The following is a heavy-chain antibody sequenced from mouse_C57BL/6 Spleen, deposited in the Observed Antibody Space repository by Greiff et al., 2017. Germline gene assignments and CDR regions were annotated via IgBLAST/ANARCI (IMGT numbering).Heavy chain of an antibody. CDR1: GFSLSTSGMG. CDR2: IYWDDDK. V-gene: IGHV8-12*01. J-gene: IGHJ1*03. D-gene: IGHD4-1*01. CDR3: ARREDWDKYFDV. Sequence: QVQLKESGPGILQSSQTLSLTCSFSGFSLSTSGMGVSWIRQPSGKGLEWLAHIYWDDDKRYNPSLKSRLTISKDTSKNQVFLKITSEETADTATYYCARREDWDKYFDVWGTGTTVTVSS.